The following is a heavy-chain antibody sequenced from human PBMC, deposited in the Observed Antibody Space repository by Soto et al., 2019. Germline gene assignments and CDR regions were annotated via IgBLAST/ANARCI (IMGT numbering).Heavy chain of an antibody. J-gene: IGHJ6*02. D-gene: IGHD3-10*01. CDR2: INPSGGST. CDR3: ARDQAPIWFGELSDLDYYYYGMDV. Sequence: ASVKVSCKASGYTFTSYYMHWVRQAPGQGLEWMGIINPSGGSTSYAQKFQGRVTMTRDTSTSTVYMELSSLRSEDTAVYYCARDQAPIWFGELSDLDYYYYGMDVWGQGTTVTVSS. V-gene: IGHV1-46*01. CDR1: GYTFTSYY.